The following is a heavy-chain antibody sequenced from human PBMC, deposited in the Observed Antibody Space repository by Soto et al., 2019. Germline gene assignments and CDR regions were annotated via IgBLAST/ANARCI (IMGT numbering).Heavy chain of an antibody. CDR1: GGTFSSYA. Sequence: GASVKVSCKASGGTFSSYAISWVRQAPGQGLEWMGGIIPIFGTANYAQKFQGRVTITADESTSTAYMELSSLRSEDTAVYYCARALAPAGYGKYYFDYWGQGTLVTVSS. J-gene: IGHJ4*02. V-gene: IGHV1-69*13. CDR2: IIPIFGTA. D-gene: IGHD6-13*01. CDR3: ARALAPAGYGKYYFDY.